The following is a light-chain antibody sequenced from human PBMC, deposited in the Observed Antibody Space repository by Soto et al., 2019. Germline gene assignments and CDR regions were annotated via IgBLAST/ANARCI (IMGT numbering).Light chain of an antibody. CDR2: GAS. CDR3: QQRKT. CDR1: QSVTSTS. Sequence: EIVLTQSPGTLSLSPGERATLSCRASQSVTSTSLAWYQQNPGQAPRPLIYGASTRATGIPDRFSGSGSGTDFTLTISRLEPEDFAVYYCQQRKTFGQGTKV. V-gene: IGKV3-20*01. J-gene: IGKJ1*01.